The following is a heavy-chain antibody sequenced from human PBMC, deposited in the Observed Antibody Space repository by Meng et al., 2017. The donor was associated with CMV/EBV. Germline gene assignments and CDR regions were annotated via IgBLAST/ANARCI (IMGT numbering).Heavy chain of an antibody. J-gene: IGHJ6*02. V-gene: IGHV3-30-3*01. CDR3: ARDPRWLQIGGHYYGMDV. Sequence: GESLKISCAASRFTFSNYAMHWVRQAPGKGLEWVAVISYDGSNKYYADSVKGRFTMSRDNSKNTLYLQMDSLRAEDTAVYYCARDPRWLQIGGHYYGMDVWGQGTTVTVSS. CDR2: ISYDGSNK. CDR1: RFTFSNYA. D-gene: IGHD5-18*01.